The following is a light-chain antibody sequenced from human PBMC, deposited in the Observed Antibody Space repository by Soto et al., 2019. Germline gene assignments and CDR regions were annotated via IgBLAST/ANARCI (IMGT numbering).Light chain of an antibody. CDR3: CSYAGRGTSTVV. CDR1: SRDIGSYNL. J-gene: IGLJ2*01. Sequence: QSALTQPASVSGSPGQSITISCTGTSRDIGSYNLVSWYQQHPGKAPKLMIYEGFKRPSGVSSRFSASKSGNTASLTISGLQAEDEADYYCCSYAGRGTSTVVFGGGTKLTVL. V-gene: IGLV2-23*01. CDR2: EGF.